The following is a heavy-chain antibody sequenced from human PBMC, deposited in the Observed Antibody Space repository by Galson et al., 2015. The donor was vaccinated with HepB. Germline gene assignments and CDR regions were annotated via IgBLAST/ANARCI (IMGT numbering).Heavy chain of an antibody. Sequence: SLRLSCAASGFSFFSYAMSWVRQAPGKGLKWVSALSSSGDTTYYSDSVKGRFTVSRDSSKNTLYLQMNSLRAEDTAVYYCAKDFWLSGGGAFDHWGQGTLVTVSS. CDR1: GFSFFSYA. J-gene: IGHJ4*02. CDR2: LSSSGDTT. V-gene: IGHV3-23*01. CDR3: AKDFWLSGGGAFDH. D-gene: IGHD3-16*01.